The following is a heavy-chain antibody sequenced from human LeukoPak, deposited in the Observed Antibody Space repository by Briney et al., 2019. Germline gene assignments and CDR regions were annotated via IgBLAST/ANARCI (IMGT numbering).Heavy chain of an antibody. D-gene: IGHD6-13*01. CDR2: IIPIFGIA. V-gene: IGHV1-69*04. CDR1: GGTFSSYA. CDR3: AREPRGIAVAGTGWFDP. Sequence: SMKVSCKASGGTFSSYAISWVRQAPGQGLEWMGRIIPIFGIANYEQKVHGRVTITADKSTSTAYMELSSLRSEDTAVYYCAREPRGIAVAGTGWFDPWGQGTLVTVSS. J-gene: IGHJ5*02.